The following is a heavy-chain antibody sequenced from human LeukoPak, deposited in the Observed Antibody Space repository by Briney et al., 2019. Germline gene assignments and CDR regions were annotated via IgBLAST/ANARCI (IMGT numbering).Heavy chain of an antibody. CDR2: IKQDGSEK. CDR3: AKDRLPYGDYEEYDAFDI. Sequence: GGSLRLSCAASGFTFSSYWMSWVRQAPGKGLEWVANIKQDGSEKYYVDSVKGRFTISRDSAKNSLYLQMNSLRAEDTAVYYCAKDRLPYGDYEEYDAFDIWGQGTMVTVSS. CDR1: GFTFSSYW. D-gene: IGHD4-17*01. J-gene: IGHJ3*02. V-gene: IGHV3-7*03.